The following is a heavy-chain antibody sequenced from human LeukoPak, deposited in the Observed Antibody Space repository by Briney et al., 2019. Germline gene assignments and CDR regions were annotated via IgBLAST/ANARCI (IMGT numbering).Heavy chain of an antibody. J-gene: IGHJ4*02. V-gene: IGHV3-48*03. CDR3: ARGCSSSYSGFRY. CDR2: ISSSGSAV. D-gene: IGHD2-15*01. CDR1: GFTFSNYD. Sequence: GGSLRLSCAASGFTFSNYDMHWGRQAPGKGLEWVSYISSSGSAVYYADSLKGRFTISRDNAKSSLYLQMNSLRAEDAAIYHWARGCSSSYSGFRYWGQGILVTVSS.